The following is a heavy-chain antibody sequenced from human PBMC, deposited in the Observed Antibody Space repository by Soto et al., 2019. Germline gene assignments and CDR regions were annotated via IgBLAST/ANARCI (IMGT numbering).Heavy chain of an antibody. CDR1: GGTFDRHT. V-gene: IGHV1-69*06. CDR2: IIPIFSTP. Sequence: SVKVSCKASGGTFDRHTISWVRQAPGQGLEWMGGIIPIFSTPKYAQKFQGRVMLTADKSTSTAYMELSSLRYEDTAVYYCARGGLQAQGVQYNHYAMDVWGQGTTVTVSS. J-gene: IGHJ6*02. CDR3: ARGGLQAQGVQYNHYAMDV. D-gene: IGHD4-4*01.